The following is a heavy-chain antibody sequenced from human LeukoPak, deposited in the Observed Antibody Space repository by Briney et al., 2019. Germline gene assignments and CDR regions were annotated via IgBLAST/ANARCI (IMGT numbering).Heavy chain of an antibody. CDR1: GFTFSSSA. CDR3: AAVQVGANYYFDY. D-gene: IGHD1-26*01. J-gene: IGHJ4*02. Sequence: SVKVSCKASGFTFSSSATQWVRQARGQRLEWIGWIVVGSGNTNYAQKFQERVTITRDMSTSTAYMELSSLRSEDTAVYYCAAVQVGANYYFDYWGQGTLVTVSS. V-gene: IGHV1-58*02. CDR2: IVVGSGNT.